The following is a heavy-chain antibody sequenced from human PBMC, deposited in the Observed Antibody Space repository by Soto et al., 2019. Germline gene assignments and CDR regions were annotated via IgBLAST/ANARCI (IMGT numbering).Heavy chain of an antibody. J-gene: IGHJ6*02. D-gene: IGHD2-2*02. Sequence: PGESLKISCKGSGYSFTNYWIGWVRQMPGKGLEGMGIIYPGDSETRYSPSFQGQVTISADKSITTAYLQWSSLKASDTAMYFCARAPEVYCSSTSCYSTLDVWGQGTT. V-gene: IGHV5-51*01. CDR3: ARAPEVYCSSTSCYSTLDV. CDR2: IYPGDSET. CDR1: GYSFTNYW.